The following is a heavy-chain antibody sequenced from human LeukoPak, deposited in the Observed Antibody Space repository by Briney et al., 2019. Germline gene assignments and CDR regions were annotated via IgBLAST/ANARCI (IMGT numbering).Heavy chain of an antibody. D-gene: IGHD3-3*01. CDR3: ARDREWSNWFDP. J-gene: IGHJ5*02. CDR2: ISSSSSYI. CDR1: GFTFSSYS. Sequence: GGSLRLSCAASGFTFSSYSMNWVRQAPGKELEWVSSISSSSSYIYYADSVKGRFTISRDNAKNSLYLQMNSLRAEDTAVYYCARDREWSNWFDPWGQGTLVTVSS. V-gene: IGHV3-21*01.